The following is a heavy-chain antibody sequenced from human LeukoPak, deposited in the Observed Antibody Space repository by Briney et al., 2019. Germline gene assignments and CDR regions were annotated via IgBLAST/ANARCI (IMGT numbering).Heavy chain of an antibody. J-gene: IGHJ4*02. CDR3: VRGDYRDY. Sequence: GGSLRLSCAASGFTFSTSTMNWVRQAPGKGLEWVSSIGYTSRDKYFLGSVRGRFTISRDNAKDSLYLEMNSLRADDTAVYYCVRGDYRDYWGQGTLVTVSS. V-gene: IGHV3-21*01. CDR1: GFTFSTST. CDR2: IGYTSRDK. D-gene: IGHD5-12*01.